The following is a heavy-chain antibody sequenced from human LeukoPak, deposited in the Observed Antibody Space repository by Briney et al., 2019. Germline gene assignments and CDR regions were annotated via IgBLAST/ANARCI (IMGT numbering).Heavy chain of an antibody. V-gene: IGHV3-30*18. CDR1: GFTFSSYG. CDR2: ISYDGSNK. D-gene: IGHD3-10*01. CDR3: AKDRYYGSGSSSYELTY. J-gene: IGHJ4*02. Sequence: GGSLRLSCAASGFTFSSYGMHWVRQAPGKGLEWVAVISYDGSNKYYADSVKGRFTISRDNSKNTLYLQMNSLRAEDTAVYYCAKDRYYGSGSSSYELTYWGQGTLVTVSS.